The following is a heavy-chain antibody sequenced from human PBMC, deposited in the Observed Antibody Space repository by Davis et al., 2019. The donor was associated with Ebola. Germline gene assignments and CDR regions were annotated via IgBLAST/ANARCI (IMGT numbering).Heavy chain of an antibody. CDR1: GGTFSSYA. CDR2: IIPILGIA. V-gene: IGHV1-69*04. J-gene: IGHJ6*02. CDR3: ARDTAMVSSRYYYYGMDV. Sequence: SVKVSCKASGGTFSSYAISWVRQAPGQGLEWMGRIIPILGIANYAQKFQGRVTITADKSTSTAYMELSSLRSEDTAVYYCARDTAMVSSRYYYYGMDVWGQGTTVTVSS. D-gene: IGHD5-18*01.